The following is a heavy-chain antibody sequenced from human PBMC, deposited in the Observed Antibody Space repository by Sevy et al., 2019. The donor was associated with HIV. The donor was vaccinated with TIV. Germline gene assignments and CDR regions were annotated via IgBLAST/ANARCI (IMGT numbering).Heavy chain of an antibody. CDR2: MSYNGNS. D-gene: IGHD6-13*01. CDR1: GGSINNKAYY. CDR3: ARRLAGAGGGNEYFQP. J-gene: IGHJ1*01. V-gene: IGHV4-39*01. Sequence: SETLSLTCTVSGGSINNKAYYWAWIRQPPGKGLEWIGSMSYNGNSYYNPSLNCRVTISLDTSKNQFSLRLTFVTAADTAVYYCARRLAGAGGGNEYFQPWGQGTLVTVSS.